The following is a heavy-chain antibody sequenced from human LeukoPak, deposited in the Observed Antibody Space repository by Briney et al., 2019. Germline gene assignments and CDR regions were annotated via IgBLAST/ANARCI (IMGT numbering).Heavy chain of an antibody. V-gene: IGHV5-51*01. CDR3: ARLPYSSFTAFDI. CDR2: IYPGDSDT. CDR1: GYSFTSYW. Sequence: GESLKISCKGSGYSFTSYWIGWVRQMPGKGLEWMGIIYPGDSDTRYSPSFQGQVTILADKSISTAYLQWSSLKASDTAMYYCARLPYSSFTAFDIWGQGTMVTVSS. D-gene: IGHD6-6*01. J-gene: IGHJ3*02.